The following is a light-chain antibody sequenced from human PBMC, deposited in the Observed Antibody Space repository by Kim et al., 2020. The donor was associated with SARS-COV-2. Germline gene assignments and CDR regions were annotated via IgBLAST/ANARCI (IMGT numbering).Light chain of an antibody. CDR2: GAS. J-gene: IGKJ4*01. Sequence: EIVMTQSPATLSVSPGERATLSCRASQSVSTNLAWYQQKPGQAPRLLIYGASTRATGIPARFSGSGSGTEFTLTISRLQSEEFAVYYCQQYNNWPLTFGGGTKVDIK. V-gene: IGKV3-15*01. CDR1: QSVSTN. CDR3: QQYNNWPLT.